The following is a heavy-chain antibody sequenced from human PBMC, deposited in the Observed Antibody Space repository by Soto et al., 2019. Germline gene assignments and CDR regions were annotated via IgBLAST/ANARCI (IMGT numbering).Heavy chain of an antibody. J-gene: IGHJ4*02. CDR1: GFMFNDYE. CDR3: VRDARGGGLLLWDC. Sequence: EVQLVESGGGLAKSGGSLRLSCAASGFMFNDYEMNWVRQAPGKGLEWVSYISEGGTTTHYTDSVKGRFTISRDNAKESLYLQMNSLTPEDTATYFCVRDARGGGLLLWDCWGQGVVVSVSS. V-gene: IGHV3-48*03. D-gene: IGHD3-16*01. CDR2: ISEGGTTT.